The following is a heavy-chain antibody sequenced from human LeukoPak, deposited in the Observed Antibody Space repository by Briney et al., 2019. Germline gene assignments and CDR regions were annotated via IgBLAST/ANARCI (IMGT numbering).Heavy chain of an antibody. CDR1: GFTFSSFG. CDR2: IWYDASNK. V-gene: IGHV3-33*01. CDR3: VRGVGVSKFNYLDS. D-gene: IGHD2-2*01. Sequence: GGSLTLSCAASGFTFSSFGMYWVRQAPGKGLEWVAVIWYDASNKYYADSVKGRFTISRDNSKNTLYLQMNSLRDDDTAVYYCVRGVGVSKFNYLDSWGQGTLVIVSS. J-gene: IGHJ4*02.